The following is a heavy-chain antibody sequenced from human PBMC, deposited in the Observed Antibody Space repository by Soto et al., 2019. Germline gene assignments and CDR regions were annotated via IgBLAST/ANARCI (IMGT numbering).Heavy chain of an antibody. CDR1: GFTFSSYS. CDR2: ISSSSSTI. V-gene: IGHV3-48*01. Sequence: PGGSLRLSCAASGFTFSSYSMNWVRQAAGKGLEWVSSISSSSSTIYYADSVKGRFTISRDNAKNSLYLQMNSLRAEDTAVYYCARRDDYGDYDGAFDIWGQGTMVTVSS. D-gene: IGHD4-17*01. CDR3: ARRDDYGDYDGAFDI. J-gene: IGHJ3*02.